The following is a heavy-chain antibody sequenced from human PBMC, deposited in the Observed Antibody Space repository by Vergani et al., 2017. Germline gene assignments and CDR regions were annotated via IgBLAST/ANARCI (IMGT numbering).Heavy chain of an antibody. D-gene: IGHD2-15*01. CDR3: ARGGARGFDY. V-gene: IGHV4-39*01. CDR1: GCSISSSSYY. Sequence: QLQLQESGPGLVKPSETLSLTCTVSGCSISSSSYYWGWIRQPPGKGLEWIGSIYYSGSTYYNPSLKSRVTISVDTSKNQFSLKLSSVTAADTAVYYCARGGARGFDYWGQGTLVTVSS. CDR2: IYYSGST. J-gene: IGHJ4*02.